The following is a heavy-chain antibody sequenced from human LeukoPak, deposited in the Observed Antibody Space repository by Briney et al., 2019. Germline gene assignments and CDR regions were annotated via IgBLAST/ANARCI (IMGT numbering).Heavy chain of an antibody. CDR3: ARGEDYGGNDYYFES. Sequence: AGGSLRLSCAAYGFTFDDYGMSWVRQAPGKGLEWVSGINWNGGSTAYADSVKGRFTISRDNAKNSLYLQMNSLRAGDTALYFCARGEDYGGNDYYFESWCQGALVTVCS. CDR2: INWNGGST. CDR1: GFTFDDYG. J-gene: IGHJ4*02. D-gene: IGHD4-23*01. V-gene: IGHV3-20*04.